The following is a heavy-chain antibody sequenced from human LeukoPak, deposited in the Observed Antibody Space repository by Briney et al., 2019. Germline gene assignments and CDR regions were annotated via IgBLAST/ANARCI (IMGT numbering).Heavy chain of an antibody. D-gene: IGHD7-27*01. J-gene: IGHJ4*02. V-gene: IGHV4-34*01. Sequence: SETLSLTCAVYGGSFSGYYWSWIRQPPGKGLEWIGEINHSGSTNYNPSLKSRVTISVDTSKNQFSLNLSSVTAADTAVYCASRKLGNDYWGQGTLVTVSS. CDR1: GGSFSGYY. CDR3: ASRKLGNDY. CDR2: INHSGST.